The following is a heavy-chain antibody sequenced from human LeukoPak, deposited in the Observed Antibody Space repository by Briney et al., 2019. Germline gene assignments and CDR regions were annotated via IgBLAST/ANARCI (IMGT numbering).Heavy chain of an antibody. D-gene: IGHD5-24*01. Sequence: PSGTLSLTCAVSGGSISSSNWWSWVRQPPGKGLEWIGEIYHSGSTNYNPSLKSRVTISVDTSKNQFSLKLSSVTAADTAVYYCARGARAGYNLEPFDYWGQGTLVTVSS. CDR2: IYHSGST. CDR1: GGSISSSNW. J-gene: IGHJ4*02. V-gene: IGHV4-4*02. CDR3: ARGARAGYNLEPFDY.